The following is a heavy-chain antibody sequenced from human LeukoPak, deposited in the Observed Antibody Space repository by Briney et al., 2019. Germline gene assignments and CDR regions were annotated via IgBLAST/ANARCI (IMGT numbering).Heavy chain of an antibody. CDR1: GFTLSRYS. CDR2: ISSDGGRT. CDR3: ARVGGDYFDY. Sequence: GGSLRLSCAASGFTLSRYSMHWIRQAPGKGLEYVSAISSDGGRTYYANSVKGRFTISRDNFKNTLYLQMGSLRGEDMAVYYCARVGGDYFDYWGQGTLVTVSS. J-gene: IGHJ4*02. V-gene: IGHV3-64*01. D-gene: IGHD3-10*01.